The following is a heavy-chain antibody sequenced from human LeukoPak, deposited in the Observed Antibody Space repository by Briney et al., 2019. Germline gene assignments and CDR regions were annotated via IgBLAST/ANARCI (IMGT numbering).Heavy chain of an antibody. V-gene: IGHV3-66*01. Sequence: PGGSLRLSCAASGFTVSSNYMSWVRQAPGKGLEWVLVIYSGGSTYYADSVKGRFTISRDNSKNTLYLQMNSLRAEDTAVYYCARARRADPFDYWGQGTLVTVSS. CDR1: GFTVSSNY. CDR2: IYSGGST. J-gene: IGHJ4*02. CDR3: ARARRADPFDY.